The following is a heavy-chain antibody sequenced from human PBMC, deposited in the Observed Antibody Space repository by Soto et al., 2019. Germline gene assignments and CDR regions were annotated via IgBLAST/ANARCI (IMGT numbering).Heavy chain of an antibody. V-gene: IGHV3-74*01. D-gene: IGHD3-3*01. CDR3: ARGARFLEWEGAFV. CDR2: INSDGSST. Sequence: PGGSLRLSCAASGFTFSSYWMHWVRQAPGKGLVWVSRINSDGSSTSYADSVKGRFTISRDNAKNTLYLQMNSLRAEDTAVYYCARGARFLEWEGAFVWGQGTLVTVSS. CDR1: GFTFSSYW. J-gene: IGHJ4*02.